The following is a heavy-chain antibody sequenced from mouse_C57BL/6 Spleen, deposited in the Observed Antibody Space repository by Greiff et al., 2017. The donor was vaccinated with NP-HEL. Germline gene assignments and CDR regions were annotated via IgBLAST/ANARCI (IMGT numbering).Heavy chain of an antibody. D-gene: IGHD2-4*01. CDR2: IDPSDSYI. J-gene: IGHJ4*01. CDR3: ARRDDYDGYYAMDY. CDR1: GYTFTSYW. Sequence: QVQLQQSGAELVMPGASVKLSCKASGYTFTSYWMHWVQQRPGQGLEWIGEIDPSDSYINYNQKFKGKSTLTVDKSSSTAYMQLSSLTSEDSAVYYCARRDDYDGYYAMDYWGQGTSVTVSS. V-gene: IGHV1-69*01.